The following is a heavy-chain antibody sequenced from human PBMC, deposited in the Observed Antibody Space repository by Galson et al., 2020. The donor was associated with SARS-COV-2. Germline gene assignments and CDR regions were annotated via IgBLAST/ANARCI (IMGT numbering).Heavy chain of an antibody. CDR1: GGSISTHY. Sequence: SQTLSLTCTVSGGSISTHYWSWIRQPPGKGLEWIAYIHYSGRSESRPSLKSRVTISVDTSKNQFSLKLNSVTSADTAVYYCVREWDVYIDDAFDIWGQGTMVTVSS. D-gene: IGHD1-26*01. CDR2: IHYSGRS. J-gene: IGHJ3*02. V-gene: IGHV4-59*11. CDR3: VREWDVYIDDAFDI.